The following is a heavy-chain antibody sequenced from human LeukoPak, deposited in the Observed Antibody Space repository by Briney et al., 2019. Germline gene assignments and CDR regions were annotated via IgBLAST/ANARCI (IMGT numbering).Heavy chain of an antibody. CDR2: IIPIFGTA. V-gene: IGHV1-69*05. Sequence: SVKVSCKASGGTFSSYAISWVRQAPGQGLEWMGRIIPIFGTANYAQKFQGRVTITTDESTSTAYMELSSLRSEDAAVYYCARGISSGWTDYYYYYMDVWGKGTTVTVSS. D-gene: IGHD6-19*01. CDR3: ARGISSGWTDYYYYYMDV. CDR1: GGTFSSYA. J-gene: IGHJ6*03.